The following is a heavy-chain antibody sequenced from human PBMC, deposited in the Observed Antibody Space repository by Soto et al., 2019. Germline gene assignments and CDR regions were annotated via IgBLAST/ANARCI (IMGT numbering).Heavy chain of an antibody. D-gene: IGHD6-13*01. J-gene: IGHJ4*02. CDR1: GFTFSSYA. Sequence: SLRLSCAASGFTFSSYAMSWVRQAPGKGLEWVSAISGSGGSTYYADSVKGRFTISRDNSKSTLYLQMNSLRAEDTAVYYCAKENGYSSSWFEFDYWGQGTLVTVSS. CDR3: AKENGYSSSWFEFDY. V-gene: IGHV3-23*01. CDR2: ISGSGGST.